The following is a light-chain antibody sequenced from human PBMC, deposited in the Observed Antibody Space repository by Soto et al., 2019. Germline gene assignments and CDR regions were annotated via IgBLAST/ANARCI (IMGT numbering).Light chain of an antibody. CDR3: QQYRTSPWT. J-gene: IGKJ1*01. CDR2: HAS. V-gene: IGKV1-5*01. Sequence: IQLTQSPSTLPASVGDRVTLTCRASESISNWLAWYQHKPGTAPKLLIYHASILETAVPSRFSTNGSGTEFTLTISSLQPSDFATYYCQQYRTSPWTFGQGT. CDR1: ESISNW.